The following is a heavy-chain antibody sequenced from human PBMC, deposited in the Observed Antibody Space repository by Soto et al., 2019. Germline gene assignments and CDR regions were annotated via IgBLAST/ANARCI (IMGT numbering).Heavy chain of an antibody. CDR3: AAGGGLPRYY. D-gene: IGHD5-12*01. J-gene: IGHJ4*02. CDR2: IYYTGTT. Sequence: SETLSLTCTVSGGSISSYYWSWIRQPPGKGLEWIGYIYYTGTTTYNPSIKSRVTISVDSSKNQFSLNLTSVSAADTAVYYCAAGGGLPRYYWGQGTLVTVS. CDR1: GGSISSYY. V-gene: IGHV4-59*08.